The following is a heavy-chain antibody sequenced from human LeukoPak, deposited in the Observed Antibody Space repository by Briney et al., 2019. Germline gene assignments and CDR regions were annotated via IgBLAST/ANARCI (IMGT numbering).Heavy chain of an antibody. CDR3: AKDVGTMIVVVIPFDC. V-gene: IGHV3-53*01. CDR1: GFTVSSNY. Sequence: PGGSLRLSCAASGFTVSSNYMSWVRQAPGKGLEWVSLIYSSGSTYYADSVKGRFTISRDNSKNTLYLQMNSLRAEDTAVYYCAKDVGTMIVVVIPFDCWGQGTLVTVSS. D-gene: IGHD3-22*01. J-gene: IGHJ4*02. CDR2: IYSSGST.